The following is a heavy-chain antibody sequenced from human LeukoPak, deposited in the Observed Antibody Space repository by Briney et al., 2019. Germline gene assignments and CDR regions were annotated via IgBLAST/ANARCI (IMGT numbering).Heavy chain of an antibody. Sequence: GGSLRLSCVVSGXPFSDYYMNWIRQAPGKGLEWISYISSSSSYTDYADSVKGRFTISRDNAQNALFLQMNSLRVEDTAVYYCAAGTAADYWGQGTLVTVSS. V-gene: IGHV3-11*03. CDR1: GXPFSDYY. D-gene: IGHD6-13*01. J-gene: IGHJ4*02. CDR3: AAGTAADY. CDR2: ISSSSSYT.